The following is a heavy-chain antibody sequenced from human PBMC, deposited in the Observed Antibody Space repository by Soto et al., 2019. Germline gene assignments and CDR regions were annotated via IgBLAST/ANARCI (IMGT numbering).Heavy chain of an antibody. V-gene: IGHV3-23*01. D-gene: IGHD1-26*01. CDR3: AKVTSYRTPPGYFDY. CDR1: GFTFSSYA. J-gene: IGHJ4*02. CDR2: ISGSGGST. Sequence: PGGSLRLSCAASGFTFSSYAMSWVRQAPGKGLGWVSAISGSGGSTYYADSVKGRFTISRDNSKNTLYLQMNSLRAEDTAVYYCAKVTSYRTPPGYFDYWGQGTLVTVSS.